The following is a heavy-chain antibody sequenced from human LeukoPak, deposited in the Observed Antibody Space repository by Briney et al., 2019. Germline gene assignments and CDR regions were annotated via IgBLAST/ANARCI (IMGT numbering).Heavy chain of an antibody. CDR3: ARGRYYDSSGYYYRRLKWFDP. V-gene: IGHV3-21*01. CDR1: GFTFSSYS. CDR2: ISSSSSYI. D-gene: IGHD3-22*01. J-gene: IGHJ5*02. Sequence: GGSLRLSCAASGFTFSSYSMNWVRQAPGKGLEWVSSISSSSSYIYYADSVKGRFTISRDNAKNSLYLQMNSLRAEDTAVYYCARGRYYDSSGYYYRRLKWFDPWGQGTLVTVSS.